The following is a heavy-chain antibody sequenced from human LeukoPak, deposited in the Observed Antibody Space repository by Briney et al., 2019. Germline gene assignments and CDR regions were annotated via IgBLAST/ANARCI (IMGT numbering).Heavy chain of an antibody. J-gene: IGHJ4*02. CDR2: IYHSGST. CDR1: GGSISSYTYY. V-gene: IGHV4-39*07. Sequence: NPSETLSLTCTVSGGSISSYTYYWGWIRQPPGKGLEWIGSIYHSGSTYYNPSLKSRVTISVDTSKNQFSLKLSSVTAADTAVYYCARGSGIGVDYWGQGTLVTVSS. D-gene: IGHD3-10*01. CDR3: ARGSGIGVDY.